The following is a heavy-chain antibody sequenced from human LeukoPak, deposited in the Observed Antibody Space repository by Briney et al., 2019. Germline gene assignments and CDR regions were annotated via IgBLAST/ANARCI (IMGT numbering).Heavy chain of an antibody. D-gene: IGHD4-17*01. CDR2: IGTAGEI. CDR3: ARVSPNTVTTLQYFDY. J-gene: IGHJ4*02. V-gene: IGHV3-13*01. CDR1: GFTFRSYD. Sequence: PGGSLRLSCAASGFTFRSYDMHWVRQATGKGLEWVSGIGTAGEIYYPGSVKGRFTISRENAKNSLYLQMNSLRAGDTAVYYCARVSPNTVTTLQYFDYWGQGTLVTVSS.